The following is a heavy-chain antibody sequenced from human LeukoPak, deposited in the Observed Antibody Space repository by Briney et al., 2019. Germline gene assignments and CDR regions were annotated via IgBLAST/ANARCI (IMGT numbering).Heavy chain of an antibody. CDR3: ARDWGITMIVPDY. CDR1: GYTFTGHY. Sequence: ASVKVSCTASGYTFTGHYMHWVRQAPGQGLEWMGWINPKNAGTNFAQRFQGRVTMTRDTSISTVYMELSRLRSDDTALYYCARDWGITMIVPDYWGQGTLVTVSS. CDR2: INPKNAGT. V-gene: IGHV1-2*02. J-gene: IGHJ4*02. D-gene: IGHD3-22*01.